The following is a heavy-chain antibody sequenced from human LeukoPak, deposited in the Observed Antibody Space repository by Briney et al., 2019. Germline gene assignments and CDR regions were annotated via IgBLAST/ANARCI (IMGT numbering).Heavy chain of an antibody. J-gene: IGHJ4*02. V-gene: IGHV1-2*02. CDR3: ASSGVIRGSGSLDY. CDR1: GYTFTGYY. Sequence: ASVKVSCKASGYTFTGYYMHWVRQSPGQGLEWMGWINPNSGGTNYAQRFQGRVTMTRDTSISTAYMELSRLRSDDTAVYYCASSGVIRGSGSLDYWGQGTLVTVSS. D-gene: IGHD3-22*01. CDR2: INPNSGGT.